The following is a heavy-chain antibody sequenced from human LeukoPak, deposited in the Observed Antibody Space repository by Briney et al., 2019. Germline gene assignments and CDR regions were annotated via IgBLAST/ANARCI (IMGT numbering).Heavy chain of an antibody. CDR2: IYYSGST. V-gene: IGHV4-39*07. CDR3: ARERTCSGGGCGSGIDY. CDR1: GGSISSSSYY. J-gene: IGHJ4*02. Sequence: SETLSLTCTVSGGSISSSSYYWGWIRQPPGKGLEWIGSIYYSGSTYYNPSLKSRVTISVDTSKNQFSLKLSSVTAADTAVYYCARERTCSGGGCGSGIDYWGQGTLVTVSS. D-gene: IGHD2-15*01.